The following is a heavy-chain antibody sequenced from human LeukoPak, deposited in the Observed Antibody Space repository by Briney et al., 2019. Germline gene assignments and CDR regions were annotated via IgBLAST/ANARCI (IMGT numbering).Heavy chain of an antibody. V-gene: IGHV3-48*04. J-gene: IGHJ4*02. Sequence: PGGSLRLSCAASGFTFSSYGMNWVRQAPGKGLEWLSYISYTGSNKYYADSVKGRFTISRDNAKNSLYLQMNSLRAEDTAVYFCARVFVGENFDYWGQGTLVTVSS. CDR3: ARVFVGENFDY. CDR2: ISYTGSNK. D-gene: IGHD3-10*02. CDR1: GFTFSSYG.